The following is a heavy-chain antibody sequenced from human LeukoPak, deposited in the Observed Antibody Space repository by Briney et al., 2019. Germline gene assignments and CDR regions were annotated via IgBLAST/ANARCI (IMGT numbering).Heavy chain of an antibody. V-gene: IGHV3-15*01. CDR3: TIVNFGSGWYVGY. J-gene: IGHJ4*02. D-gene: IGHD6-19*01. Sequence: AGNLKFSCAAYGFTFTNAWMTWLPHAPGKGLEWGGSIKSKTAGGTTDYDATVKGRITISSDDANNKLSRQMNSHKTEYTAAYYCTIVNFGSGWYVGYWGQGTLVTGSS. CDR2: IKSKTAGGTT. CDR1: GFTFTNAW.